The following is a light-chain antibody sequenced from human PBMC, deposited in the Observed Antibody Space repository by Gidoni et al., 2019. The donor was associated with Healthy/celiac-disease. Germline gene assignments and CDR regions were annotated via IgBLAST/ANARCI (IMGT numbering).Light chain of an antibody. J-gene: IGKJ3*01. CDR3: QQRSNWPS. CDR2: DAS. V-gene: IGKV3-11*01. CDR1: QSVRSY. Sequence: IVLTQSPATLSLSPGERDTLSCRASQSVRSYLAWYQQKPGQAPRLLIYDASNRATGIPARFSGSGPGTDFTLTISSLEPEDFAVYYCQQRSNWPSFGPGTKVDIK.